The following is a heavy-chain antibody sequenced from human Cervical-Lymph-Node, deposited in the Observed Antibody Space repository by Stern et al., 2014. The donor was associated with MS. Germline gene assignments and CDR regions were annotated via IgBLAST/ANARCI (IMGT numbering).Heavy chain of an antibody. Sequence: QVQLVQSGAEVKKPGASVKVSCKASGYTFTGYYLHWVRQAPGQGLEWIGWIYPNSGGTNYAQKFQGRVTVTRDTSITTAYMELNRLTSDDTAVYYCVRDSGGYPGGNFDYWGQGSLVTVSS. CDR1: GYTFTGYY. V-gene: IGHV1-2*02. CDR3: VRDSGGYPGGNFDY. D-gene: IGHD6-19*01. CDR2: IYPNSGGT. J-gene: IGHJ4*02.